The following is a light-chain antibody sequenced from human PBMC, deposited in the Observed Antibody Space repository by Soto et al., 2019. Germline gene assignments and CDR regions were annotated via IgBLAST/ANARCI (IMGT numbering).Light chain of an antibody. CDR1: QSINTW. CDR2: KVS. CDR3: QQYNYYLT. Sequence: IQMTQSPSILSASIGDRVTISCRASQSINTWLAWYQHKPGKAPKLLISKVSTLESGVPSRFSGSASGTEFTLTISSLQPEDYATYYCQQYNYYLTFGQGTKVEV. J-gene: IGKJ1*01. V-gene: IGKV1-5*03.